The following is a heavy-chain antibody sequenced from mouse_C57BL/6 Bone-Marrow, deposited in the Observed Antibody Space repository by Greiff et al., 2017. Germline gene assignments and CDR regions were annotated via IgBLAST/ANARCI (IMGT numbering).Heavy chain of an antibody. CDR1: GYTFTDYY. J-gene: IGHJ4*01. Sequence: EVQLQQSGPELVKPGASVKISCKASGYTFTDYYMNWVKQSHGQSLEWIGDINPNNGGTSYNQKFKGKATLTVDKSSSTAYMELRSLTSEDSAVYYCARDGNPYYYAMDYWGQGTSVTVSS. D-gene: IGHD2-1*01. CDR2: INPNNGGT. CDR3: ARDGNPYYYAMDY. V-gene: IGHV1-26*01.